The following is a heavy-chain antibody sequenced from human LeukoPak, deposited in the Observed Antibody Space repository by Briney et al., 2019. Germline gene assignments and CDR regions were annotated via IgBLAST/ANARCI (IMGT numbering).Heavy chain of an antibody. CDR2: MNPNNGNT. J-gene: IGHJ4*02. CDR3: ARATYCGGDCYFSLFDY. V-gene: IGHV1-8*01. Sequence: ASVKVSCKASGFTFTSYDINWVRQTTGQGLEWMGWMNPNNGNTGYAQKFQGRVTMTRDTSTSTVYMELSSLRSEDTAVYYCARATYCGGDCYFSLFDYWGQGTLVTVSS. CDR1: GFTFTSYD. D-gene: IGHD2-21*02.